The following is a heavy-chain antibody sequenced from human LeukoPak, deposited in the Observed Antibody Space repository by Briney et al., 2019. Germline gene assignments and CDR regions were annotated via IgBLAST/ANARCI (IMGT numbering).Heavy chain of an antibody. Sequence: PSQTLSLTCTVSGGSISNGNYYWSWIRQHPGKGLEWIGYVYYSGSTYYNPSLKSRVTVSIDTSKNQFSLKLSSVTAADTAVYYCARASQLLSNAFDIWGQGAMVTVSS. CDR2: VYYSGST. J-gene: IGHJ3*02. CDR1: GGSISNGNYY. CDR3: ARASQLLSNAFDI. D-gene: IGHD3-10*01. V-gene: IGHV4-31*03.